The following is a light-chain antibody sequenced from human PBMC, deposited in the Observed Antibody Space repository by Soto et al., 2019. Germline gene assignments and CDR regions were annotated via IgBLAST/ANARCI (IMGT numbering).Light chain of an antibody. CDR1: QNIRNY. CDR3: QQYASSPRT. CDR2: DAS. J-gene: IGKJ4*01. Sequence: EIVLTQSPGTLSLSPGERATLSCRASQNIRNYLAWYQHKPGQAPRLLIYDASSRDTGIPDRFSGSGSGTDFTLTISRLEPEDFAVYYCQQYASSPRTVGGGTKVEIK. V-gene: IGKV3-20*01.